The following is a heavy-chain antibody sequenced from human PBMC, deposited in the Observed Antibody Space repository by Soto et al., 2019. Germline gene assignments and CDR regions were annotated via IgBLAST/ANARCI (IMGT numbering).Heavy chain of an antibody. D-gene: IGHD6-19*01. CDR1: GFTFSSYG. Sequence: GGSLRLSCAASGFTFSSYGMHWVRQAPGKGLEWVAVISYDGSNKYYADSVKGRFTISRDNSKNTLYLQMNSLRAEDTAVYYCAKDQGYSSGWYARSGAFDIWGQGTMVTVSS. J-gene: IGHJ3*02. V-gene: IGHV3-30*18. CDR3: AKDQGYSSGWYARSGAFDI. CDR2: ISYDGSNK.